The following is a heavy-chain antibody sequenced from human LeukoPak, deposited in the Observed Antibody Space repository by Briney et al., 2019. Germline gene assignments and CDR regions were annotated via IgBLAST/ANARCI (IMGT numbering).Heavy chain of an antibody. J-gene: IGHJ4*02. V-gene: IGHV3-66*01. CDR3: TYGDYPLTY. D-gene: IGHD4-17*01. CDR2: IYSDGKT. CDR1: GLSVSGNY. Sequence: GGSLRLSCTASGLSVSGNYWHWVRQAPGKALEWVSIIYSDGKTLYTKSVKGRFTFSRDKSKNTFYLQINSLRAEDTAVYFCTYGDYPLTYWGQGTLVTVSS.